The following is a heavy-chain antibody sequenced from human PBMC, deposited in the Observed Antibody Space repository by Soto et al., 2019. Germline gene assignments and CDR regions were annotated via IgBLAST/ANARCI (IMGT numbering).Heavy chain of an antibody. J-gene: IGHJ6*02. Sequence: QVQLVESGGGVVQPGRSLRLSCAASGFTFSSYGMHWVRQAPGKGLEWVAVIWYDGSNKYYADSVKGRFTISRDNSKNTLYLQMNSLSAEDTAVYYCARESAGATNSYGMDVWGQGTTVTVSS. CDR3: ARESAGATNSYGMDV. D-gene: IGHD1-26*01. V-gene: IGHV3-33*01. CDR1: GFTFSSYG. CDR2: IWYDGSNK.